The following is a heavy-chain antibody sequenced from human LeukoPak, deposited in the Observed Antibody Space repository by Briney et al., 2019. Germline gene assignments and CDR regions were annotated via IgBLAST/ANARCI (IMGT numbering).Heavy chain of an antibody. D-gene: IGHD3-9*01. CDR3: VRVKAETYNDLLSLFDS. V-gene: IGHV1-58*02. CDR1: GFTFTSSA. Sequence: SVKVSCKASGFTFTSSAMQWVRQARGQRLEWIGWIVVGSGNTNYAQKFQERVTITRDMSTSTAYMELSSLRAEDTAVYYCVRVKAETYNDLLSLFDSWGQGTLVTVSS. CDR2: IVVGSGNT. J-gene: IGHJ4*02.